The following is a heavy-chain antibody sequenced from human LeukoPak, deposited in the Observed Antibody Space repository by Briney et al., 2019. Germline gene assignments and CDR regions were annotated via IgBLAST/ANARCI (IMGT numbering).Heavy chain of an antibody. J-gene: IGHJ5*02. Sequence: GRTLRLSCAVSVLTFSSYGMHWARHAPGKGLEWGAVISSDGSNKHYADSVKGRVTISRDNSKNTLYLQMNSLRAEDTAVYYCAKELRGYSYGLRNNWFDPWGQGTLVTVSS. CDR2: ISSDGSNK. V-gene: IGHV3-30*18. CDR3: AKELRGYSYGLRNNWFDP. CDR1: VLTFSSYG. D-gene: IGHD5-18*01.